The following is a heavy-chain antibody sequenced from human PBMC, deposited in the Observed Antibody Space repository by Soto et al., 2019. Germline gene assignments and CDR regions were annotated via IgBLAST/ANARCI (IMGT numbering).Heavy chain of an antibody. CDR1: GFTFSSYG. V-gene: IGHV3-30*18. Sequence: GGSLRLSCAASGFTFSSYGMHWVRQAPGKWLEWVAVISYDGSNKYYADSVKGRFTISRDNSKNTLYLQMNSLRAEDTAVYYCAKDSLPTAVAVFDYWGQGTLVTVSS. J-gene: IGHJ4*02. D-gene: IGHD6-19*01. CDR3: AKDSLPTAVAVFDY. CDR2: ISYDGSNK.